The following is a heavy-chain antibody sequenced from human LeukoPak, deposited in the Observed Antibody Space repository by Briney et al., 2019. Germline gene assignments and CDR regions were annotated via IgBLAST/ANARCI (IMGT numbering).Heavy chain of an antibody. CDR1: GFTLSINS. V-gene: IGHV3-21*01. CDR2: IFSSSSYI. CDR3: AGRLRIVLMVYSSFNWFVP. J-gene: IGHJ5*02. D-gene: IGHD2-8*01. Sequence: GGSLRHSCAPSGFTLSINSMNCVPHAPGGGLEWVSSIFSSSSYIYYAASVKGRFTISRDNAKNSLYLQMNSCRAEDTAVYYWAGRLRIVLMVYSSFNWFVPWGQGTLVTVSS.